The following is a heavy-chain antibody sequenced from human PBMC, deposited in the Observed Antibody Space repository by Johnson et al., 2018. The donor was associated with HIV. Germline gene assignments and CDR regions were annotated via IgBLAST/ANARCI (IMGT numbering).Heavy chain of an antibody. D-gene: IGHD2-2*01. CDR2: ISYDGSNT. CDR1: GFTFSSFA. CDR3: ARGGWLGYCSSTSCSKDAFDI. V-gene: IGHV3-30-3*01. Sequence: QVQLVESGGGVVRPGGSLRLTCAASGFTFSSFAMHWVRQAPGKGLEWVAVISYDGSNTYYADSVKGRFTISRDNSKNTLYLQMNTLRAEDTAVYYCARGGWLGYCSSTSCSKDAFDIWGQGTMVTVSS. J-gene: IGHJ3*02.